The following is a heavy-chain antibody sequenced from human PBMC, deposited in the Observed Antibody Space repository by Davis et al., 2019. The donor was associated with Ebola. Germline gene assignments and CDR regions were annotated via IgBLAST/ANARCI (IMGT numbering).Heavy chain of an antibody. D-gene: IGHD2-2*01. CDR1: GFTFRSYG. CDR3: ARDMHALCFATSCSDAFDI. V-gene: IGHV3-30*03. CDR2: ISYNGNNK. Sequence: PGGSLRLSCAASGFTFRSYGIHWVRQAPGKGLEWVAVISYNGNNKYYADSVKGRFTISRDNAKNSLYLQMNSLRAEDTAVYYCARDMHALCFATSCSDAFDIWGQGTMVTVSS. J-gene: IGHJ3*02.